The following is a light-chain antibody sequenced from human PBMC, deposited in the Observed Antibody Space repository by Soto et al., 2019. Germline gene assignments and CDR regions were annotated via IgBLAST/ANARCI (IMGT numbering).Light chain of an antibody. CDR3: QQYDSYAST. Sequence: DIQMTQSPSILSASVGDRVTITCRASQSISSWLAWYQQKPGKAPKLLIYDASSLESGVPSRFSGIGSGTEFTLTITSLQPDDFATYYCQQYDSYASTFGQGTKVEIK. J-gene: IGKJ1*01. CDR2: DAS. CDR1: QSISSW. V-gene: IGKV1-5*01.